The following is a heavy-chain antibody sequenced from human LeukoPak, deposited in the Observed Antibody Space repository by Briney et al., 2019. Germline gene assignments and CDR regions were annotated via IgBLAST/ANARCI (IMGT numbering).Heavy chain of an antibody. CDR3: ARRITIFGVVSTQTNWFDP. Sequence: GESLKISCKGSGYSFTSYWIGWVRQMPGKGLEWMGIIYPGDSDTRYSPSFQGQVTISADKSISTAYLQWSSLKASDTAMYYCARRITIFGVVSTQTNWFDPWGQGTLVTVSP. CDR2: IYPGDSDT. V-gene: IGHV5-51*01. J-gene: IGHJ5*02. D-gene: IGHD3-3*01. CDR1: GYSFTSYW.